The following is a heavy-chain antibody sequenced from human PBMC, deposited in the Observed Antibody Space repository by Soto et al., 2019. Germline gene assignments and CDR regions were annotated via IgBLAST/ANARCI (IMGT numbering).Heavy chain of an antibody. CDR1: GFAFSTYT. D-gene: IGHD1-1*01. V-gene: IGHV3-23*01. Sequence: PGGSLRLSCAASGFAFSTYTMNWVRQAPGKGLEWVSGIYGDATEAYYADSVRGRFIISRDNSKNTLLLQMNGLRAEDTAVYYCARDRRPDGRWDIDYWGQGTLVTVSS. CDR2: IYGDATEA. J-gene: IGHJ4*02. CDR3: ARDRRPDGRWDIDY.